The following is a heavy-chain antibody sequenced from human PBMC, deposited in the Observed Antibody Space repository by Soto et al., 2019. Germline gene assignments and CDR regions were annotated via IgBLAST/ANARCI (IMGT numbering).Heavy chain of an antibody. V-gene: IGHV1-2*04. CDR2: INPNSGGT. Sequence: GASVKVSCKASGYTFTGYYMHWVRQAPGQGLEWMGWINPNSGGTNYAQKFQGWVTMTRDTSISTAYMELSRLRSDDTAVYYCARGSYDYVWGTLDAFDIWGQGTMVTVS. CDR1: GYTFTGYY. CDR3: ARGSYDYVWGTLDAFDI. J-gene: IGHJ3*02. D-gene: IGHD3-16*01.